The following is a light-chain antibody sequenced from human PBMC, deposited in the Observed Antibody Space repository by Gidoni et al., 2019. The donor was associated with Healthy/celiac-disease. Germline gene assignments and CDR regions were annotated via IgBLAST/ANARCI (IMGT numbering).Light chain of an antibody. V-gene: IGKV3-15*01. J-gene: IGKJ2*01. CDR2: GAS. CDR1: QSVSSN. Sequence: EIVMTQSPATLSLSPGERATLPCRASQSVSSNLAWYQQKPGQAPRLLIYGASTRATGIPARFSGSGSGTEFTLTISSLQSEDFAVYYCQQYNNWPGTFGQGTKLEIK. CDR3: QQYNNWPGT.